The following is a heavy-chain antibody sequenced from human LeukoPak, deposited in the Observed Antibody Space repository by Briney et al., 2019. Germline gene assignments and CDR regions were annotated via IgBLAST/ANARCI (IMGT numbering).Heavy chain of an antibody. CDR3: ARFASDWTNNWFDP. J-gene: IGHJ5*02. D-gene: IGHD3/OR15-3a*01. Sequence: SETLSLTCTVSGGSISSYYWSWIRQSPGKGLEWIGYIYYSGSTNYNPSLKSRVTISVDTSKNQFSLKLSSVTAADTAVYYCARFASDWTNNWFDPWGQGTLVTVSS. CDR1: GGSISSYY. V-gene: IGHV4-59*01. CDR2: IYYSGST.